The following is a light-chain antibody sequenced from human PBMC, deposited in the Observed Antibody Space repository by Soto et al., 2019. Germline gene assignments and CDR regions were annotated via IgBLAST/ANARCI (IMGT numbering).Light chain of an antibody. CDR1: QSVSSN. J-gene: IGKJ4*01. CDR3: KQFSSYQLT. Sequence: DILLTRSPGSLALSPVEVATLSGSASQSVSSNLAWYQQKPGQAPRLMIYDAYSRATGIQDRFSGGGSGTDFTLTIRRMEPEDFAVYYCKQFSSYQLTCGRGTKGDIK. CDR2: DAY. V-gene: IGKV3-20*01.